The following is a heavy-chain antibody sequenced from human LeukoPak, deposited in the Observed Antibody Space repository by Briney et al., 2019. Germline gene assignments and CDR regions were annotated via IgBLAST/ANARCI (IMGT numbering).Heavy chain of an antibody. CDR1: GVSFTRGGYY. V-gene: IGHV4-31*03. CDR2: IYHSGSA. J-gene: IGHJ4*02. Sequence: PSETLSLTCTVSGVSFTRGGYYWSWLRQHPGKGLEWIGYIYHSGSAYYNPSLKSRVTISVDTSKNQFSLKLSSVTAADTAVYYCAREGGPYRPLDYSGQGTLVTVSS. CDR3: AREGGPYRPLDY.